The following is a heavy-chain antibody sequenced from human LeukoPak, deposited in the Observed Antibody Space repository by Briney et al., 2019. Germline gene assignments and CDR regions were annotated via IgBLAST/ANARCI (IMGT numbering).Heavy chain of an antibody. Sequence: ASVTVSCKASGYTFTSHAISWVRQATGLGLEWMGWIKPDSGSTGHAQKFQGRVVFTSDNSIGTAYMELSSLRSEDTAVYYCARELSTSVPDYWGQGTLVTVSS. CDR1: GYTFTSHA. J-gene: IGHJ4*02. V-gene: IGHV1-8*03. CDR3: ARELSTSVPDY. D-gene: IGHD2-2*01. CDR2: IKPDSGST.